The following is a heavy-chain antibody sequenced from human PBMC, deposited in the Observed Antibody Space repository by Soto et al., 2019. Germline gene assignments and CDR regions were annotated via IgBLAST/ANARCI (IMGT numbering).Heavy chain of an antibody. Sequence: EVQLVESGGGLVKPGGSLRLSCAASGFTFSSYSMNWVRQAPGKGLEWVSSISSSSSYIYYADSVKGRFTISRDNAKNSLYLQMNSLRAEDTAVYYCARASSGYYGDFHFDYWGQGTLVTVSS. CDR2: ISSSSSYI. CDR1: GFTFSSYS. V-gene: IGHV3-21*01. J-gene: IGHJ4*02. D-gene: IGHD3-22*01. CDR3: ARASSGYYGDFHFDY.